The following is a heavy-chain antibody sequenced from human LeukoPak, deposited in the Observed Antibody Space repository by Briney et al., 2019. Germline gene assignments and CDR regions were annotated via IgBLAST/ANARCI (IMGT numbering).Heavy chain of an antibody. CDR3: AKDIAAAGNVFDY. D-gene: IGHD6-13*01. CDR2: IRYDGSNK. J-gene: IGHJ4*02. CDR1: VFTFSSYG. V-gene: IGHV3-30*02. Sequence: GGSLRLSCAASVFTFSSYGMHWVRQAPGKGLEWVAFIRYDGSNKYYADSVKGRFTISRDNSKNTLYLQMNSLRAEDTAVYYCAKDIAAAGNVFDYWGQGTLVTVSS.